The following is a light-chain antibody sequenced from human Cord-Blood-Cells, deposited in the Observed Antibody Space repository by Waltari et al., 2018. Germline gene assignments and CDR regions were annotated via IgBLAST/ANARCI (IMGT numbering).Light chain of an antibody. J-gene: IGLJ2*01. Sequence: SALTQPASVSGSPGQSLTISCPGTSSDVGGYKYVPWYQHHPGKAPKLMIYDVSNRPSGVSNRFSGSKSGNTASLTISGLQAEDEADYYCSSYTSSSTVVFGGGTKLTVL. CDR3: SSYTSSSTVV. CDR2: DVS. V-gene: IGLV2-14*03. CDR1: SSDVGGYKY.